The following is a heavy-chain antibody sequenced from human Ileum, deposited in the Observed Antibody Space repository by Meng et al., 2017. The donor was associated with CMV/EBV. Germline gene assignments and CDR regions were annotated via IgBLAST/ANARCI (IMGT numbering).Heavy chain of an antibody. Sequence: CAASGFTVSSYYLSWVRQAPGKGLEWVSVIFGSVSTNYADSVEGRFTISRDNTKNTLYLQMNALRLEDTALYYCARGPYSGGWYGFDYWGQGALVTVSS. CDR3: ARGPYSGGWYGFDY. D-gene: IGHD6-19*01. V-gene: IGHV3-66*02. CDR2: IFGSVST. J-gene: IGHJ4*02. CDR1: GFTVSSYY.